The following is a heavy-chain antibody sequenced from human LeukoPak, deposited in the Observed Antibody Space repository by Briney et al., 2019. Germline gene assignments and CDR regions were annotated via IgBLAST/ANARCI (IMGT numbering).Heavy chain of an antibody. CDR1: GGSISSSNW. J-gene: IGHJ5*02. V-gene: IGHV4-4*02. Sequence: SETLSLTCAVSGGSISSSNWWSWVRQPPGKGLEWIGEIYHSGSTNYNPSPKSRVTISVDKSKNQFSLKLSSVTAADTAVYYCARYSSSEGLGFDPWGQGTLVTVSS. CDR2: IYHSGST. CDR3: ARYSSSEGLGFDP. D-gene: IGHD6-6*01.